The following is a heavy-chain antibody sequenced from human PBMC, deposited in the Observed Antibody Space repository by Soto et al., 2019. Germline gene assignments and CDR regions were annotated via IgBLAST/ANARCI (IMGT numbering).Heavy chain of an antibody. J-gene: IGHJ6*03. D-gene: IGHD3-10*01. CDR2: MNPNSGNT. CDR1: GYTFTSYD. V-gene: IGHV1-8*01. Sequence: ASVKVSCKASGYTFTSYDINWVRQATGQGLEWMGWMNPNSGNTGYKQKFQGRVTMTRNTSISTAYMELSSLRSEDTAVYYCARSPITMVRREGYYYYYMDVWGKGTTVTVSS. CDR3: ARSPITMVRREGYYYYYMDV.